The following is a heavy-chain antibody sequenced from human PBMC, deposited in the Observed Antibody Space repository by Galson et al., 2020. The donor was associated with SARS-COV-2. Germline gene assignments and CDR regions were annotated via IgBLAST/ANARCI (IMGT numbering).Heavy chain of an antibody. Sequence: GESLQISCAASGFTFSDLYMRWIRQAPGKGLEWVSYISTSGSVTYYADSVKGRFTISRDNAHNTLYLQLNSLRLDDTAVYYCATSSIAARPDYWGQGTLVTVAS. V-gene: IGHV3-11*01. J-gene: IGHJ4*02. D-gene: IGHD6-6*01. CDR1: GFTFSDLY. CDR2: ISTSGSVT. CDR3: ATSSIAARPDY.